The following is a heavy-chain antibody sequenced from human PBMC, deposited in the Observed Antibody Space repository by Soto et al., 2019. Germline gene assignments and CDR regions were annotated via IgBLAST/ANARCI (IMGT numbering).Heavy chain of an antibody. CDR1: GFTFSRYA. D-gene: IGHD6-6*01. CDR2: ISGSGGST. V-gene: IGHV3-23*01. CDR3: AKDRYSSSSTADH. J-gene: IGHJ4*02. Sequence: GGSLRLSCAASGFTFSRYAMSWVRQAPGKGLEWVSAISGSGGSTYYADSVKGRFTISRDNSTNTLYLQMNSLRAEDTAVYYCAKDRYSSSSTADHWGQGTLVTVSS.